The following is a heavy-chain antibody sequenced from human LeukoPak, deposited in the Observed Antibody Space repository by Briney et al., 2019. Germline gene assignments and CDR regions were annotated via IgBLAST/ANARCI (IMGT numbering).Heavy chain of an antibody. J-gene: IGHJ4*02. D-gene: IGHD6-13*01. CDR1: GYTFTGSY. V-gene: IGHV1-2*02. CDR3: ARGDGSSWTNIDF. CDR2: INPNSGGT. Sequence: GASVKVSCKASGYTFTGSYMHWVRQAPGQGLEWMGWINPNSGGTKYALKFQDRVTMIRDTSINTAYMELSRLRSDDTAVYYCARGDGSSWTNIDFWGQGTLVTVSS.